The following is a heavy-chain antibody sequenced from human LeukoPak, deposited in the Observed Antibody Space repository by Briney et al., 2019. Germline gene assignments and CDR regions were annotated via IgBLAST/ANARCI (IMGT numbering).Heavy chain of an antibody. D-gene: IGHD3-10*01. V-gene: IGHV3-11*04. CDR1: GFSFSDDY. J-gene: IGHJ4*02. CDR2: MSSTGSTI. CDR3: ARALGPIEH. Sequence: KPGGSLRLSCEGSGFSFSDDYMSWLRQVPGKGLEWVSYMSSTGSTIFYADSVKGRFNISRDNAKKALYLQMNSLRVEDNGVYYCARALGPIEHWGRGTLVTVSS.